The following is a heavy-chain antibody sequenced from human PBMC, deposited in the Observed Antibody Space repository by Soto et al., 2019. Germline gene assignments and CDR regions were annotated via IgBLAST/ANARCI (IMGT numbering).Heavy chain of an antibody. J-gene: IGHJ4*02. V-gene: IGHV3-30*18. CDR3: AKDSEMTTVTFYYFDY. Sequence: GGSLRLSCAASGFTFSSYGMHWVRQAPGKGLEWVAVISYDGSNKYYADSEKGRFTISRDNSKNTLYLQMNSLRAEDTAVYYCAKDSEMTTVTFYYFDYWGQGTLVTVSS. D-gene: IGHD4-17*01. CDR1: GFTFSSYG. CDR2: ISYDGSNK.